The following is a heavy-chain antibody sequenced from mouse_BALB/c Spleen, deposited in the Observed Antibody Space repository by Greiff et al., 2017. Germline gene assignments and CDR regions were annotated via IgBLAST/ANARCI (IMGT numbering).Heavy chain of an antibody. CDR1: GFTFSSFG. CDR3: ASDYGYYFDY. Sequence: EVQVVESGGGLVQPGGSRKLSCAASGFTFSSFGMHWVRQAPEKGLEWVAYISSGSSTIYYADTVKGRFTISRDNPKNTLFLQMTSLRSEDTAMYYCASDYGYYFDYWGQGTTLTVSS. J-gene: IGHJ2*01. D-gene: IGHD1-2*01. V-gene: IGHV5-17*02. CDR2: ISSGSSTI.